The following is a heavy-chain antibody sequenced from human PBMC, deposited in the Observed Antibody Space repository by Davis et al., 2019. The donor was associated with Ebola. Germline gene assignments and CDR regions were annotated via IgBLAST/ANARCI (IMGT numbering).Heavy chain of an antibody. V-gene: IGHV3-23*01. CDR2: ISGSGGST. D-gene: IGHD3-10*01. J-gene: IGHJ6*02. CDR1: GFTFSSYA. Sequence: GGSLRLSCAASGFTFSSYAMSWVRQAPGKGLEWVSAISGSGGSTYYADSVKGRFTISRDNSKNTLYLQMNSLRAEDTAVYYCAREFGGDYYYYYGMDVWGQGTTVTVSS. CDR3: AREFGGDYYYYYGMDV.